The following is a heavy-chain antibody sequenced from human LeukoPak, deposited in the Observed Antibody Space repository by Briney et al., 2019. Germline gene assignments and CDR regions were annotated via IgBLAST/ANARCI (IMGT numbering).Heavy chain of an antibody. CDR1: GDSVSSNSAA. D-gene: IGHD3-10*01. V-gene: IGHV6-1*01. Sequence: SQTLSLTCAISGDSVSSNSAAWDWIRQSPSRGLEWLGRTYYRSKWYNEYAVSVKSRITINPDTSKNQFSLQLNSVTPEDTAVYYCVRSTIVRGVPFDYWGQGTLVTVSS. J-gene: IGHJ4*02. CDR3: VRSTIVRGVPFDY. CDR2: TYYRSKWYN.